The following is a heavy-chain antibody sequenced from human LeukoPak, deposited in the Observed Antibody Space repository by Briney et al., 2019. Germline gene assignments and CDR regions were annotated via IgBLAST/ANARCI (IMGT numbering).Heavy chain of an antibody. D-gene: IGHD1-14*01. CDR1: GGSISSGGYC. V-gene: IGHV4-31*03. CDR2: IYYSGNT. J-gene: IGHJ5*02. CDR3: ARCPGWFDP. Sequence: SETLSLTCSVSGGSISSGGYCWSWIRQHPGKGLEWIGYIYYSGNTYYNPSLKSRITISVDTSKNQFSLNLTFVTAADTAVYYCARCPGWFDPWGQGTLVTVSS.